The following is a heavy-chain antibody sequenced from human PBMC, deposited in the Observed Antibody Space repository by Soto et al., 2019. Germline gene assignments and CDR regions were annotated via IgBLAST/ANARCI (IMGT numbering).Heavy chain of an antibody. CDR2: IEPSDSYI. J-gene: IGHJ4*02. Sequence: GESLKISCTASGYNFNNNWIGWVRQTPGKGLEWMGRIEPSDSYIDYSPSFKGHVTISSDKSIKTVYLQWSSLKASDTAMYYCARLRSLPSTIKFGNGFDYWGQGALVTASS. CDR1: GYNFNNNW. D-gene: IGHD1-1*01. V-gene: IGHV5-10-1*01. CDR3: ARLRSLPSTIKFGNGFDY.